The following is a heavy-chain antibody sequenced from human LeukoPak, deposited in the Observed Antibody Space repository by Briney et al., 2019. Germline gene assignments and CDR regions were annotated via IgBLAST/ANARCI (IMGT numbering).Heavy chain of an antibody. CDR2: IWYDGNNK. CDR3: ARDANSLRDFDY. CDR1: GFTFSTYG. J-gene: IGHJ4*02. D-gene: IGHD4/OR15-4a*01. V-gene: IGHV3-33*01. Sequence: PGGSLRLSCAASGFTFSTYGMHWVRQAPGKGLEWVAVIWYDGNNKYYADSVKGRFTISRDNSKSTLYLQMNSLRAEDTAVYYCARDANSLRDFDYWGQGTLVTVSS.